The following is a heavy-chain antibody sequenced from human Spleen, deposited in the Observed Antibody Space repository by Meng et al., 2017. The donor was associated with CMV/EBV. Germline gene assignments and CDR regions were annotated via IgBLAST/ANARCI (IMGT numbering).Heavy chain of an antibody. CDR3: ARGRSCINGICYDDHNFFGP. D-gene: IGHD2-8*01. V-gene: IGHV4-59*01. J-gene: IGHJ5*02. CDR1: GGSISSYY. CDR2: IYYSGST. Sequence: SETLSLTCTVSGGSISSYYWSWIRQPPGKGLEWIGYIYYSGSTNYNPSLKSRVTISVDTSKNQFSLKLNSLTSADTAVYFCARGRSCINGICYDDHNFFGPWGQGTLVTVSS.